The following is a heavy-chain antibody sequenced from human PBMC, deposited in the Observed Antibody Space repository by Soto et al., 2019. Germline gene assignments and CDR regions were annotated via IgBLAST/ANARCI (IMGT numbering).Heavy chain of an antibody. V-gene: IGHV1-69*12. CDR3: AGGRDYYYYYGMDV. CDR1: GGTFSSYA. Sequence: QVQLVQSGAEVKKPGSSVKVSCKASGGTFSSYAISWVRQAPGQGLEWMGGIISIFGTANYAQKFQGRGPITADESKSTAYVELSSLRCEDRAVYYCAGGRDYYYYYGMDVWGQGTTVTVSS. CDR2: IISIFGTA. J-gene: IGHJ6*02.